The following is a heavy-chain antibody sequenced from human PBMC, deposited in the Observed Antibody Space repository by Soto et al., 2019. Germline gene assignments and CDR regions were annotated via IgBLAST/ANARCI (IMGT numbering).Heavy chain of an antibody. D-gene: IGHD3-10*02. Sequence: SETLSLTCTVSGGSISSYYWSWIRQPPGKGLEWIGYIYYSGSTNYNPSLKSRVTISVDTSKNQFSLKLSSVTAADMAVYYCARDVLEGDYFDYWGQGTLVTVSS. CDR3: ARDVLEGDYFDY. CDR2: IYYSGST. J-gene: IGHJ4*02. V-gene: IGHV4-59*01. CDR1: GGSISSYY.